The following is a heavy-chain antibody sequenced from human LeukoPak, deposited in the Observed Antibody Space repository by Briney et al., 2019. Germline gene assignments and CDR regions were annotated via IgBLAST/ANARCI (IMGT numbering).Heavy chain of an antibody. V-gene: IGHV5-51*01. CDR3: AIPTAAAGTDFGY. J-gene: IGHJ4*02. CDR2: IYPGDSDT. D-gene: IGHD6-13*01. CDR1: GYRFTNTF. Sequence: GESLKISCKASGYRFTNTFIDWGRQMPGKGLEWMGIIYPGDSDTRYSPSFQGQVTISVDKSISTAYLQWSSLKASDTAVYYCAIPTAAAGTDFGYWGQGTLVTVSS.